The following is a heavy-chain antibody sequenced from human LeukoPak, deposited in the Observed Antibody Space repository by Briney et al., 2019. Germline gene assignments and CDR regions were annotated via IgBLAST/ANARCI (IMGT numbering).Heavy chain of an antibody. CDR1: GFTFSGHG. V-gene: IGHV3-21*01. Sequence: GGSLRLSCAASGFTFSGHGMSWVRQAPGKGLEWVSYISTHGNYIYYADSVRGRLTISRDNAKNSLYLQMNSLRAEDTAMYYCARGNFDSSGTFDYWGQGTLVTVSS. CDR3: ARGNFDSSGTFDY. J-gene: IGHJ4*02. D-gene: IGHD3-22*01. CDR2: ISTHGNYI.